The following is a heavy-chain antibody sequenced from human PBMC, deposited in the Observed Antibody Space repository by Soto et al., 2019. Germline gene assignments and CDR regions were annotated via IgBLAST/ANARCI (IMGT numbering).Heavy chain of an antibody. J-gene: IGHJ3*02. CDR2: ISAYNGNT. D-gene: IGHD2-15*01. CDR3: ARRGDIVVVVAARSDAFDI. CDR1: VYTFTSYG. Sequence: XSVKVSCKASVYTFTSYGISWVRQAPGQGLEWMGWISAYNGNTNYAQKLQGRVTMTTDTSTSTAYMELRSLRSDDTAVYYCARRGDIVVVVAARSDAFDIWGQGKMVTVSS. V-gene: IGHV1-18*01.